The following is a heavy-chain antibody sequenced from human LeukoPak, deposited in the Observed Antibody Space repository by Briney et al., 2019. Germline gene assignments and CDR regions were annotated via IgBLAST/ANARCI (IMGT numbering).Heavy chain of an antibody. CDR3: AKASGMAVAGTSSYYYYYYMDV. CDR2: ISSSGSTI. J-gene: IGHJ6*03. V-gene: IGHV3-11*04. Sequence: GGSLRLSCAASGFTFSDYYMSWIRQAPGKGLEWVSYISSSGSTIYYADSVKGRFTISRDNAKNSLYLQMNSLRAEDTAVYYCAKASGMAVAGTSSYYYYYYMDVWGKGTTVAISS. CDR1: GFTFSDYY. D-gene: IGHD6-19*01.